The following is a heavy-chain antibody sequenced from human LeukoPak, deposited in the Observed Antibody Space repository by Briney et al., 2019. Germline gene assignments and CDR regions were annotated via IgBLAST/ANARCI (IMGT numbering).Heavy chain of an antibody. CDR1: GDSVSSNSAA. J-gene: IGHJ3*02. D-gene: IGHD3-16*01. CDR3: AREGGKGDLQVAFDI. Sequence: SQTLSLTCAIPGDSVSSNSAAWNWIRQSPSKCLEWLGRTYSRSKWYNYYAVSVKSRITINTDTSKNQFSLQLNSVTPEDTAVYYCAREGGKGDLQVAFDIWGQGTMVTVSS. V-gene: IGHV6-1*01. CDR2: TYSRSKWYN.